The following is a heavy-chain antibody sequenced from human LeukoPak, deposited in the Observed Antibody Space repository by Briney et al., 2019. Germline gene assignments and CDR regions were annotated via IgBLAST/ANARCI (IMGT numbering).Heavy chain of an antibody. Sequence: SVKVSRKASGGTFSSYAISWVRQAPGQGLEWMGGIIPIFGTANYAQKFQGRVTITADESTSTAYMELSSLRSEDTAVYYCARGEDYYGSGSYYNSFDYWGQGTLVTVSS. D-gene: IGHD3-10*01. J-gene: IGHJ4*02. V-gene: IGHV1-69*13. CDR1: GGTFSSYA. CDR3: ARGEDYYGSGSYYNSFDY. CDR2: IIPIFGTA.